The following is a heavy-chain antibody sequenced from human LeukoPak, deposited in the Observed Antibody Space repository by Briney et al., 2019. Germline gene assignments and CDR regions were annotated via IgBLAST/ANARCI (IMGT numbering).Heavy chain of an antibody. J-gene: IGHJ4*02. Sequence: ASVKVSCKAAGYSFTTFHINWVRQAPGQGPEWMGWISAYNGNTNYAQKLQGRVTMTTDTSTSTAYMELRSLRSDDTAVYYCARDDYGVPQYYFDYWGQGTLVTVSS. CDR2: ISAYNGNT. D-gene: IGHD4-17*01. V-gene: IGHV1-18*01. CDR1: GYSFTTFH. CDR3: ARDDYGVPQYYFDY.